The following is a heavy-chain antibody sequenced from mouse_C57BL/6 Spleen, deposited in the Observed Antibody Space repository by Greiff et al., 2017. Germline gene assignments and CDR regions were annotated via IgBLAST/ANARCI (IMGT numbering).Heavy chain of an antibody. D-gene: IGHD2-5*01. V-gene: IGHV1-22*01. CDR1: GYTFTDYN. Sequence: VQLQQSGPELVKPGASVKMSCKASGYTFTDYNMHWVKQSHGKSLEWIGDINPNNGGTSYNQKFKGKATLTVNKSSSTAYMELRSLTSEDSAVYYCARETIVPTYYFDYWGQGTTLTVSS. CDR3: ARETIVPTYYFDY. CDR2: INPNNGGT. J-gene: IGHJ2*01.